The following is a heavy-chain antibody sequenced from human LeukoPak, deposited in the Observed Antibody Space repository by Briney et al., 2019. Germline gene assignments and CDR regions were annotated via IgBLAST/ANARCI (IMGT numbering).Heavy chain of an antibody. D-gene: IGHD2-15*01. CDR2: INPSGGST. Sequence: ASVKVSCKASGYTFTSYYMHWVRQAPGQGLEWMGIINPSGGSTSYAQKFQGRVTMTRDTSTSTVYMELSSLRSEDTAVYYCARVSGGRELWETHWYNWFDPWGQGTLVTASS. CDR1: GYTFTSYY. CDR3: ARVSGGRELWETHWYNWFDP. V-gene: IGHV1-46*01. J-gene: IGHJ5*02.